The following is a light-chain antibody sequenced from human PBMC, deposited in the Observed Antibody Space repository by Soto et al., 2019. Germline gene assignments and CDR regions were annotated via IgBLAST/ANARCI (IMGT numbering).Light chain of an antibody. CDR2: EVT. J-gene: IGLJ2*01. CDR3: SSFAGGGNPVL. V-gene: IGLV2-8*01. Sequence: QSVLTQPPSASGSLGQSVTISCTGTSSGVGGYNYVSWHQQHPGKAPKVMIYEVTKRPPGVPDRFSGSKSGNTASLTVSGLQAEDEADYYCSSFAGGGNPVLLGGGTQLTVL. CDR1: SSGVGGYNY.